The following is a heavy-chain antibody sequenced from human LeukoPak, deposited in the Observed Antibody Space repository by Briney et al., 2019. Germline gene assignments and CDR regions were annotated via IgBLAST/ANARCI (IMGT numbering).Heavy chain of an antibody. J-gene: IGHJ5*02. CDR1: GGSFSGYY. Sequence: PSETLSLTCAVYGGSFSGYYWSWIRQPPGKGLEWIGEINHSGSTNYNPSLKSRVTISVDTSKNQFSLKLSTVTAADMAVYYCARRGHNWFDPWVQGTLVTVSS. V-gene: IGHV4-34*01. CDR3: ARRGHNWFDP. D-gene: IGHD6-25*01. CDR2: INHSGST.